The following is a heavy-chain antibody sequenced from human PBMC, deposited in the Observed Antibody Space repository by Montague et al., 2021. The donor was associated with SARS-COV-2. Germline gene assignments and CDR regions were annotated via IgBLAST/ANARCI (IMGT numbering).Heavy chain of an antibody. D-gene: IGHD2-21*02. V-gene: IGHV3-48*03. J-gene: IGHJ6*02. CDR2: INTDGSDI. Sequence: SLRLSCAASGFAFTSYEMHWVRQASGKGLEWISYINTDGSDISYTDAVKGRFTISRDNAKNSLYLEMSSLRVEDTALYYCAREWEVTSISYYYGLDVWGPGTTVTVSS. CDR1: GFAFTSYE. CDR3: AREWEVTSISYYYGLDV.